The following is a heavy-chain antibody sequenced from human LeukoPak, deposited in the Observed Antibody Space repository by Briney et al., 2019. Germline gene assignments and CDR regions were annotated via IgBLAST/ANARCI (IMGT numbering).Heavy chain of an antibody. CDR1: GFTFSSYA. J-gene: IGHJ4*02. Sequence: PGGSLRLSCAASGFTFSSYAMSWVRQAPGKGLEWVSAISGSGGSTYYADSVKGRFTISRDNSKNTLYLQMNSLRAEDTAVYYCAKARIVVVPAAIYYFDYWGQGTLATVSS. CDR2: ISGSGGST. CDR3: AKARIVVVPAAIYYFDY. V-gene: IGHV3-23*01. D-gene: IGHD2-2*02.